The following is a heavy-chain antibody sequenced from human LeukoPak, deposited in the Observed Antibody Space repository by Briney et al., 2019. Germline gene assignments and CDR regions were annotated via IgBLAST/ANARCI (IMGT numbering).Heavy chain of an antibody. Sequence: ASVTVSCKASGYTFIGYYMHWVRQAPGQGLEWMGIINPSGGSTSYAQKFQGRVTMTRDTSTSTVYMELSSLRSEDTAVYYCARESYGEEDNWGQGTLVTVSS. CDR2: INPSGGST. D-gene: IGHD4-17*01. CDR3: ARESYGEEDN. J-gene: IGHJ4*02. V-gene: IGHV1-46*01. CDR1: GYTFIGYY.